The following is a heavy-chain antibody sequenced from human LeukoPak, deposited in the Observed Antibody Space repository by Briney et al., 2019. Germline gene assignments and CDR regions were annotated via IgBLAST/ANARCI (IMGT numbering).Heavy chain of an antibody. CDR1: GGSISSSNYY. Sequence: SETLSLTCTVSGGSISSSNYYWGWIRQPPGKGLEWIGSIYYSGSTYYNPSLKSRVTISVDTSKNQFSLKLSSVTAADTAVYYCARGPRSYASNGMDVWGQGTTVTVSS. CDR3: ARGPRSYASNGMDV. J-gene: IGHJ6*02. CDR2: IYYSGST. D-gene: IGHD2-2*01. V-gene: IGHV4-39*01.